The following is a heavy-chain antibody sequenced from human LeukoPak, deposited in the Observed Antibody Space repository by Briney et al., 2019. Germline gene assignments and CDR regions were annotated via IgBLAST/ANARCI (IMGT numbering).Heavy chain of an antibody. CDR3: ASARRTNSYGLDPLGY. CDR1: GFTFNSAW. J-gene: IGHJ4*02. V-gene: IGHV3-15*07. D-gene: IGHD5-18*01. Sequence: PGGSLRLSCAASGFTFNSAWMHWVRQAPGRGLEWVGRIITKVAGGTTAYTAPVKGRFTISRDDSENTVFLQMNSLRAEDTAVYYCASARRTNSYGLDPLGYWGQGTLVTVSS. CDR2: IITKVAGGTT.